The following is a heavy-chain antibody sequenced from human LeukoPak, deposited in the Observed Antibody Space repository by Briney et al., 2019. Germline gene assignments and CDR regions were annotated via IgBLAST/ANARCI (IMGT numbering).Heavy chain of an antibody. D-gene: IGHD6-13*01. CDR3: ARDNPYSSSWSDTYYYYYMDV. J-gene: IGHJ6*03. Sequence: ASVKVSCKASGYTFTSYGISWVRQAPGQGLEWMGWINTNTGNPPYAQGSTGRFVFSLDTSVSTAYLQISSLKAEDTAVYYCARDNPYSSSWSDTYYYYYMDVWGKGTTVTVSS. CDR2: INTNTGNP. V-gene: IGHV7-4-1*02. CDR1: GYTFTSYG.